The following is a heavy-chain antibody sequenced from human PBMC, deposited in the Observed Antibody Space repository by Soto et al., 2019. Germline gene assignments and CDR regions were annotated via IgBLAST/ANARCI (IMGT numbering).Heavy chain of an antibody. Sequence: GGSLRLSCVVAGFRFSDCPLNWVRQAPGQGLEWVANINGRGTSTNYVDSVRGRFSTSRDSTRNSLYLNMDSLRVEDTATYYCVRGAPTPGLDIWGRGTTVTVSS. V-gene: IGHV3-7*03. CDR3: VRGAPTPGLDI. J-gene: IGHJ6*02. D-gene: IGHD2-15*01. CDR2: INGRGTST. CDR1: GFRFSDCP.